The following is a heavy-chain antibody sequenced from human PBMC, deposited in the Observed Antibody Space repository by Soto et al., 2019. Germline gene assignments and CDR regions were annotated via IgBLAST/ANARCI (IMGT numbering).Heavy chain of an antibody. J-gene: IGHJ4*02. Sequence: PSDTLSLTCTVPSCSIISYYWSWIRKPPGKGLEWIGYIYYSGSTNYNPSLKSRVTISVDTSKNQFSLKLSSVTAADTAVYYCASHYGAYFDNWGQGTLVTVS. CDR2: IYYSGST. V-gene: IGHV4-59*08. CDR3: ASHYGAYFDN. CDR1: SCSIISYY. D-gene: IGHD4-17*01.